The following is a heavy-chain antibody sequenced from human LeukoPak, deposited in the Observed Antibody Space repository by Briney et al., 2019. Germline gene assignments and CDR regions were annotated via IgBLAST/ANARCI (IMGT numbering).Heavy chain of an antibody. Sequence: ASVKVSCKTSGYIFARYFVHWVRQAPGQGLEWMGWINPNSGGTNYTQNFQGRVTITRDTSITTAYMELSRLTSDGTALYYCARDQGYGSGGYSFDYWGQGTRVTVSS. J-gene: IGHJ4*02. D-gene: IGHD3-10*01. CDR1: GYIFARYF. CDR3: ARDQGYGSGGYSFDY. V-gene: IGHV1-2*02. CDR2: INPNSGGT.